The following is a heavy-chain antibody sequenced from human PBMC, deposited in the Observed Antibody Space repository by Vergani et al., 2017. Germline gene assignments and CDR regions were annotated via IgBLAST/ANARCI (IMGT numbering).Heavy chain of an antibody. CDR2: ISAYNGNT. V-gene: IGHV1-18*01. CDR1: GYTFTSYG. D-gene: IGHD1-26*01. CDR3: ARGGLEVGATKEGAFDI. Sequence: QVQLVQSGAEVKKPGASVKVSCKASGYTFTSYGISWVRQAPGQGLEWIGWISAYNGNTNYAQKPQGRVTMTTDTTTSTAYMELRSLRSDDTAVYYCARGGLEVGATKEGAFDIWGQGTMVTVSS. J-gene: IGHJ3*02.